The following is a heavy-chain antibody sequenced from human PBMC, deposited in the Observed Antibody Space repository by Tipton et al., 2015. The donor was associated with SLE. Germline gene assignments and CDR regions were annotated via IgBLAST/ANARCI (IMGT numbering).Heavy chain of an antibody. V-gene: IGHV4-4*07. Sequence: TLSLTCTVSGGSISGYYWSWIRQPAGKGLEWIGRICCGGSTKYNPSLDSRVSLSVDASKDQFSLKLSSVTAADTAVYYCVVCSPSSCSYFDYWGQGRLVTVSS. CDR1: GGSISGYY. J-gene: IGHJ4*02. CDR3: VVCSPSSCSYFDY. CDR2: ICCGGST. D-gene: IGHD2-2*01.